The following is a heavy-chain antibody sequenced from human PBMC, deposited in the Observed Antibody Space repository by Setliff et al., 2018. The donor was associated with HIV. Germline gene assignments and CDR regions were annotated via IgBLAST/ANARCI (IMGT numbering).Heavy chain of an antibody. CDR2: ISSSSYYI. CDR3: AKAAVVTQMAFDI. CDR1: GFTFSSYA. Sequence: PGGSLRLSCAASGFTFSSYAMNWVRQAPGKGLEWVSSISSSSYYIYYADSVKGRFTISRDNAKNSLFLQMNSLRAEDTAVYYCAKAAVVTQMAFDIWGQGTMVTVSS. J-gene: IGHJ3*02. D-gene: IGHD2-21*02. V-gene: IGHV3-21*04.